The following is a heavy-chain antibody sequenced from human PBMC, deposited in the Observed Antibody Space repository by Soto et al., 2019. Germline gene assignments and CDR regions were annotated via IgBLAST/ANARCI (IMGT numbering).Heavy chain of an antibody. D-gene: IGHD2-2*01. Sequence: ASVKVSCEASGCTFTVYYMHWVRQAPGQGLEWMGWINPNSGGTNYAQKFQGWVTMTRDTSISTAYMELSRLRSDDTAVYYCARARSSSCHCWFDPWGQGTLVTVSS. CDR2: INPNSGGT. J-gene: IGHJ5*02. CDR3: ARARSSSCHCWFDP. CDR1: GCTFTVYY. V-gene: IGHV1-2*04.